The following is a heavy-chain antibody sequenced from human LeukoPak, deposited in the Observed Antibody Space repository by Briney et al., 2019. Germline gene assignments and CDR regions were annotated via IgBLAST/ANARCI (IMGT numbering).Heavy chain of an antibody. CDR3: ARELEMATVTHFDY. D-gene: IGHD5-24*01. Sequence: ASVKVSCKASGYTFTGYYMHWVRQAPGPGLEWMGWINPNSGGTNYAQKFQGRVTMTRDTSISTAYMQLRRLRSDDTAVYYCARELEMATVTHFDYWGQGTLVTVSS. CDR2: INPNSGGT. J-gene: IGHJ4*02. V-gene: IGHV1-2*02. CDR1: GYTFTGYY.